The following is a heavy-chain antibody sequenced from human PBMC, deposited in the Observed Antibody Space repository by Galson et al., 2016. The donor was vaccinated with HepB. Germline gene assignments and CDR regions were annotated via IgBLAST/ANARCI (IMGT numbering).Heavy chain of an antibody. CDR2: IYNNGET. D-gene: IGHD1-26*01. J-gene: IGHJ6*02. V-gene: IGHV3-53*01. CDR3: AKSLVGTHHYYYYGMDA. CDR1: GFSVSANY. Sequence: SLRLSCAASGFSVSANYMTWVRQAPGKGLDWVSVIYNNGETYCGDSVRGRFTISSDNFKNTLYLEMSSLRADDTTVYYCAKSLVGTHHYYYYGMDAWGQGTTVTVSS.